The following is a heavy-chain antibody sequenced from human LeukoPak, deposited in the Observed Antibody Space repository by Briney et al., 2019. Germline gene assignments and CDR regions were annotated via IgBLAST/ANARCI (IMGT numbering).Heavy chain of an antibody. CDR1: GDSIGSYF. Sequence: PETLSLTCTVSGDSIGSYFWSWIRQPPGKGLEWIGYNSGSTNYNPSLKSRVTILLDRSKNQFSLKLSSVTAADTAIYYCARGRGYGGNYLRSFDIWGQGTMVTVSS. CDR2: NSGST. V-gene: IGHV4-59*08. J-gene: IGHJ3*02. CDR3: ARGRGYGGNYLRSFDI. D-gene: IGHD1-26*01.